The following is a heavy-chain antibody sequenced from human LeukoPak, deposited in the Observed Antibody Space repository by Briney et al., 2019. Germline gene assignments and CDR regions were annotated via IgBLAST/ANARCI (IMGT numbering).Heavy chain of an antibody. D-gene: IGHD6-13*01. CDR2: INGDGSST. Sequence: GGSLRLSCAASGFTFSSYWMHWVRRAPGKGLVWASRINGDGSSTAYADSVKGRFTISRDNSKNTLYLQMNSLRAEDTAVYYCARDLMGIAYRGAFYYWGQGTLVTVSS. J-gene: IGHJ4*02. CDR1: GFTFSSYW. CDR3: ARDLMGIAYRGAFYY. V-gene: IGHV3-74*01.